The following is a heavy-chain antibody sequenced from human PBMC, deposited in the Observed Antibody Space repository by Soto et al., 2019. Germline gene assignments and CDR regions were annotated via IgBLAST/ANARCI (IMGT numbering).Heavy chain of an antibody. Sequence: GGSLRLSCAASGFTVSSNYMSWVRQAPGKGLEWVSVIYSGGSTYYADSVKGRFTISRDNSKNTLYLQMNSLRAEDTAVYYCARGGGSSWYYSPPTPLHYYYMDVWGKGTTVTVSS. D-gene: IGHD6-13*01. CDR3: ARGGGSSWYYSPPTPLHYYYMDV. V-gene: IGHV3-66*01. J-gene: IGHJ6*03. CDR2: IYSGGST. CDR1: GFTVSSNY.